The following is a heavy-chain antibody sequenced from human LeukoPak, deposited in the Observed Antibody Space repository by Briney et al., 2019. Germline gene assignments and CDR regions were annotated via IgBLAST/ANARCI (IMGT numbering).Heavy chain of an antibody. Sequence: GGSLRLSCVASGFTFSSHGMHWVRQAPGKGLEWGAVIWSDGSNKYYADSVKGRFTISRDNSKDTLYLQMNSLRAEDAAVYYCATGVTSDSYLFNSYLFNYWGQGTLVTVSS. D-gene: IGHD4-23*01. CDR1: GFTFSSHG. CDR2: IWSDGSNK. J-gene: IGHJ4*02. CDR3: ATGVTSDSYLFNSYLFNY. V-gene: IGHV3-33*01.